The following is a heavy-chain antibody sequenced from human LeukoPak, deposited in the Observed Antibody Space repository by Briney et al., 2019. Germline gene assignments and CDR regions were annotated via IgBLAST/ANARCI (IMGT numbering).Heavy chain of an antibody. CDR3: AKDTRYFDY. V-gene: IGHV3-30*18. CDR2: ISYDGSNK. CDR1: GFTFSSYG. D-gene: IGHD2-15*01. Sequence: GGSLRLSCAASGFTFSSYGMHWVRQAPGKGLEWVAVISYDGSNKYYADSVKGRFTISRDNSKNTLYLQMNSLGAEDTAVYYCAKDTRYFDYWGQGTLVTVSS. J-gene: IGHJ4*02.